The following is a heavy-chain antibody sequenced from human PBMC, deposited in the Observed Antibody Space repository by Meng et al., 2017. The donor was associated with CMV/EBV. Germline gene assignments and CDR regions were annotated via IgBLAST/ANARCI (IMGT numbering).Heavy chain of an antibody. Sequence: SGGTVSSYGISLVRQAPGQGLEWMGGIIPIFGTADYAQKFKGRVTITTDESTSTAYMELSSLRSEDTAVYYCARVPGSGSSEYYFDYWGQGTLVTVSS. V-gene: IGHV1-69*05. J-gene: IGHJ4*02. D-gene: IGHD1-26*01. CDR2: IIPIFGTA. CDR3: ARVPGSGSSEYYFDY. CDR1: GGTVSSYG.